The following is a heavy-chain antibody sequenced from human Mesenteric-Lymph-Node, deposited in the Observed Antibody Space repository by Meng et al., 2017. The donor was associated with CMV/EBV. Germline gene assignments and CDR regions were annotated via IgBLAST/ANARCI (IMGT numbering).Heavy chain of an antibody. Sequence: GGSLSLSCAVSGFTFSSYSVTWVRQAPGTGLEWVSSIRGRGDSTYYADSVKGRFTISRDNSKNTLYLQMNSLRAEDTAVYYCAVCYYESSGYPFYGMDVWGQGTTVTVSS. D-gene: IGHD3-22*01. J-gene: IGHJ6*02. CDR2: IRGRGDST. CDR3: AVCYYESSGYPFYGMDV. V-gene: IGHV3-23*01. CDR1: GFTFSSYS.